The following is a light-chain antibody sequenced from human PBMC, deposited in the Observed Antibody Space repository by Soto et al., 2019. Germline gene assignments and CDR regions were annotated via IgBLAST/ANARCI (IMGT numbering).Light chain of an antibody. CDR3: CSYAGSTTHVV. Sequence: QSVLTQPASVSGSPGQSITVSCTGTSSDVGSYNLVSWYQQHPGKAPKLMIYEDTKRPSGVPNRFSGSKSGNTASLTISGLQAEDEADYYCCSYAGSTTHVVFGGGTQLTVL. J-gene: IGLJ2*01. CDR1: SSDVGSYNL. V-gene: IGLV2-23*01. CDR2: EDT.